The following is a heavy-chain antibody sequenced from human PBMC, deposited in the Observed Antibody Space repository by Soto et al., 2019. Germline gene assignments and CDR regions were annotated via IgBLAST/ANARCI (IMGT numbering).Heavy chain of an antibody. CDR3: ARDLGYSSSWYWAGNYYGMDV. CDR2: ISAYNGNT. CDR1: GYTFTSYG. J-gene: IGHJ6*02. Sequence: ASVKVSCKASGYTFTSYGIIWVRQAPGQGLEWMGWISAYNGNTNYAQKLQGRVTMTTDTSTSTAYMELRSLRSDDTAVYYCARDLGYSSSWYWAGNYYGMDVWGQGTTVTVSS. D-gene: IGHD6-13*01. V-gene: IGHV1-18*04.